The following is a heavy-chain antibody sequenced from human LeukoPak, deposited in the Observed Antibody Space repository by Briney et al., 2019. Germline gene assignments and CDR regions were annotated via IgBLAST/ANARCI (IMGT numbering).Heavy chain of an antibody. CDR3: ATRRPVGDAVDY. CDR1: GFTFSSYE. CDR2: ISSSGSTI. D-gene: IGHD3-10*01. J-gene: IGHJ4*02. V-gene: IGHV3-48*03. Sequence: PGGSLRLSCAASGFTFSSYEMNWVRQAPGKGLEWVSYISSSGSTIYYADSVKGRFTISRDNSKNTLYLQMNSLRAEDTALYYCATRRPVGDAVDYWGQGTLVTVSS.